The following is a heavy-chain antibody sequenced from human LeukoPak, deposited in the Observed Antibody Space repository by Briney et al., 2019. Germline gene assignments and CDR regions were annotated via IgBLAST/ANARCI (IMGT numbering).Heavy chain of an antibody. Sequence: GESLRISCKASGYSFASYWIGWVRQMSGKGLEWMAIIHPNDASTIYSPSFQGQVTISADKSINTAYLQWSTLKASDTAIYYCARHNNWGFDYWDRGTLLTVSS. CDR2: IHPNDAST. CDR3: ARHNNWGFDY. J-gene: IGHJ4*02. V-gene: IGHV5-51*01. D-gene: IGHD7-27*01. CDR1: GYSFASYW.